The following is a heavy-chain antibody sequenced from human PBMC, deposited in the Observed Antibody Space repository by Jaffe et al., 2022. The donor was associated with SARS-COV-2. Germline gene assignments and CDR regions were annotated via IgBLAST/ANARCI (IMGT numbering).Heavy chain of an antibody. Sequence: EVQLLESGGGLVQPGGSLRLSCAASGFSFSYYGMSWVRQAPGKGLEWVSGISGSGDSTYYADSMKGRFTISRDNSKNTLYLQVNSLRAGDTAVYYCAKDFYRSPAYSRDYFHFWGRGTLVTVSS. V-gene: IGHV3-23*01. CDR1: GFSFSYYG. D-gene: IGHD6-13*01. CDR2: ISGSGDST. J-gene: IGHJ4*02. CDR3: AKDFYRSPAYSRDYFHF.